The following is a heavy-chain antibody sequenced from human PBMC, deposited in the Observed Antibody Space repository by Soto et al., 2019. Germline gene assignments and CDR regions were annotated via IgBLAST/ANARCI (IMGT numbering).Heavy chain of an antibody. Sequence: SETMSLTCAVYGGSFSGLSWNWIRQSPGKKLEWIGEIDYRGNTNYNPSLRDRVTLSVDPSKNQFSLNVRSVTAADAANYYCARSTKSGDHALGLEYWSRGTLVTVSS. D-gene: IGHD2-21*01. CDR1: GGSFSGLS. J-gene: IGHJ4*02. CDR3: ARSTKSGDHALGLEY. CDR2: IDYRGNT. V-gene: IGHV4-34*01.